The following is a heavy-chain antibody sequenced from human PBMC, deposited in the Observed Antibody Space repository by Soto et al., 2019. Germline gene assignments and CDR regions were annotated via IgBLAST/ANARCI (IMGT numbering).Heavy chain of an antibody. CDR1: GGSISSYY. D-gene: IGHD3-3*01. CDR3: ARFWFDYDFWSGYPKPDYYYYYMDV. CDR2: IYYSGST. J-gene: IGHJ6*03. V-gene: IGHV4-59*01. Sequence: SETLSLTCTVSGGSISSYYWSWIRQPPGKGLEWIGYIYYSGSTNYNPSLKSRVTISVDTSKNQFSLKLSSVTAADAAVYYCARFWFDYDFWSGYPKPDYYYYYMDVWGKGTTVTVSS.